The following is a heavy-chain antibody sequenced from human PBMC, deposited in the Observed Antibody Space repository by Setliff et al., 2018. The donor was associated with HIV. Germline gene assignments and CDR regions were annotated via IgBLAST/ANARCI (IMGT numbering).Heavy chain of an antibody. CDR1: GVSIPTNY. D-gene: IGHD6-13*01. Sequence: PSETLSLTCNISGVSIPTNYWNWIRQPAGKGLEWIGRIYTTGGTNYNPALKSRVTMSIDTSKNQISLKLNSVTAADTATYYCARSNPGITAGLLTYWGPGTLVTVSS. V-gene: IGHV4-4*07. CDR2: IYTTGGT. CDR3: ARSNPGITAGLLTY. J-gene: IGHJ4*02.